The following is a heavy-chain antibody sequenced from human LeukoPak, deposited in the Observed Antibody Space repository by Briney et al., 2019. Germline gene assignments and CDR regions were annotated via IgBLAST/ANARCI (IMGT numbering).Heavy chain of an antibody. CDR1: GVTFDDYA. D-gene: IGHD6-19*01. V-gene: IGHV3-43D*03. CDR3: AKDIAAVAGTTSNFQD. J-gene: IGHJ1*01. CDR2: ICWVVGST. Sequence: GGPLRLSCAASGVTFDDYAMHGVREAPGKGLEWVSIICWVVGSTYYADSVKGRFTISRDNSKNSLYLQMNSLRAVDTALYYCAKDIAAVAGTTSNFQDWGQGTLVTVS.